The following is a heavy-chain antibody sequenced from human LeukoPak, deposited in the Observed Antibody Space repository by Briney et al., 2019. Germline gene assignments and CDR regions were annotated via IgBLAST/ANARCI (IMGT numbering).Heavy chain of an antibody. CDR1: RYTFTSYV. CDR3: ARDDIAAAGPNWLDP. J-gene: IGHJ5*02. V-gene: IGHV1-18*01. Sequence: ASVKVSCKASRYTFTSYVISWVRQAPGQGLEWMGWISAYNGNTNYAHKLQGRVTITTDTSTSKAYMELRSLRFDDTAVYYWARDDIAAAGPNWLDPWGQETRHTVSS. D-gene: IGHD6-13*01. CDR2: ISAYNGNT.